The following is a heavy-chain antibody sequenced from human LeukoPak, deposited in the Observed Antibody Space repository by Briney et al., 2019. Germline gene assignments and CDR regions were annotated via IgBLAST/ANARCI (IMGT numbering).Heavy chain of an antibody. J-gene: IGHJ4*02. CDR1: GFTVSSNY. CDR3: ARGADYYDSSGYAPDFDY. CDR2: IYSGDNT. D-gene: IGHD3-22*01. V-gene: IGHV3-66*01. Sequence: GGSLRLSCAASGFTVSSNYMSWVRQAPGKGLEWVSVIYSGDNTYYADSVKGRFTISRDNAKNTLYLQMNSLRAEDTAVYYCARGADYYDSSGYAPDFDYWGQGTLVTVSS.